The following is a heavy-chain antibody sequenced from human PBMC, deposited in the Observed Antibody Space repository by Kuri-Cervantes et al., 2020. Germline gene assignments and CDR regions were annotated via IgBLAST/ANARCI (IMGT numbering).Heavy chain of an antibody. CDR3: AKTSGRYQAILEWLLRN. J-gene: IGHJ4*02. Sequence: GSLRLSCAASGFTFSSYGMHWVRQAPGKGLEWVAVISYDGSSKYYADSVKGRFTISRDNSKNTLYLQMNSLRAEDTAVCYCAKTSGRYQAILEWLLRNWGQGTLVTVSS. CDR2: ISYDGSSK. V-gene: IGHV3-30*18. CDR1: GFTFSSYG. D-gene: IGHD3-3*02.